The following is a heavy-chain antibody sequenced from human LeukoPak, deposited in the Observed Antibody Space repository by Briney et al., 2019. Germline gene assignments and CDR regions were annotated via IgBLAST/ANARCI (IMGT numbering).Heavy chain of an antibody. CDR3: VRDGNRGYDMDV. CDR1: GFTLRYYQ. Sequence: GGSLRLSCATSGFTLRYYQMNWVRQAPGKGLEWVSYINVVNGAIYYADSVKGRFTISGDIATNSVYLQMNSLRAEDTALYYCVRDGNRGYDMDVWGQGTTVTVSS. J-gene: IGHJ6*02. D-gene: IGHD3-10*01. CDR2: INVVNGAI. V-gene: IGHV3-48*01.